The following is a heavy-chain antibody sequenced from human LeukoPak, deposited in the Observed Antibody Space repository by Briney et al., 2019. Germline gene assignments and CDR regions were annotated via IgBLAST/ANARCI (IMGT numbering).Heavy chain of an antibody. CDR2: IIPIFGTA. Sequence: SVKVSCKASGGTFSSYAISWVRQAPGQGLEWMGGIIPIFGTANYAQKFQGRVTITTDESTSTAYMELSSLGSEDTAVYYCARVKGERWLQLRGTGVEAFDIWGQGTMVTVSS. CDR3: ARVKGERWLQLRGTGVEAFDI. D-gene: IGHD5-24*01. J-gene: IGHJ3*02. V-gene: IGHV1-69*05. CDR1: GGTFSSYA.